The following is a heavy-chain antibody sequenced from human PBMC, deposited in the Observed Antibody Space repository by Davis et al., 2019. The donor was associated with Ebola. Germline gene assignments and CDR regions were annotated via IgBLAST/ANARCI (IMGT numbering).Heavy chain of an antibody. V-gene: IGHV3-7*03. J-gene: IGHJ6*02. CDR2: LKQDGGEK. CDR3: ASGHGRGSSYDMDV. Sequence: GGPLRPSFQAPGFPFSSHTLSWVRQVQGKGVKWVAILKQDGGEKYYVDYVKGRFTISRDNAKNSLFLQMNSLRAEDPALYYCASGHGRGSSYDMDVWGQGTTVTVSS. D-gene: IGHD5-12*01. CDR1: GFPFSSHT.